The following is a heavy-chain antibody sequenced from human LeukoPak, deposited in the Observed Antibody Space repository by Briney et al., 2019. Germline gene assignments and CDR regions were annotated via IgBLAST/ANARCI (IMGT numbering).Heavy chain of an antibody. Sequence: SETLSLTCAVYGGSFSGYYWNWIRQPPGKGLEWIGEINHSGSTNYNPSLKSRVTISVDTSKNQFSLKLSSVTAADTAVYYCAIWDIVATNWFDPWGQGTLVTVSS. J-gene: IGHJ5*02. V-gene: IGHV4-34*01. CDR2: INHSGST. D-gene: IGHD5-12*01. CDR3: AIWDIVATNWFDP. CDR1: GGSFSGYY.